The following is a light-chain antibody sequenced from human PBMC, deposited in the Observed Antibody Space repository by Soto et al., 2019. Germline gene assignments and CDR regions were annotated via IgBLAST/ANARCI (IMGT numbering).Light chain of an antibody. CDR1: QDISNF. Sequence: DIQMTQSPSSLSAFVGDTVTITCRASQDISNFLAWYQQKPGKVPKLLIYAASTLQSGVPSRFSGSGSETDFTLTITSLQPEDVATYEGQKGKIAPSTSGGGTKVEMK. CDR3: QKGKIAPST. V-gene: IGKV1-27*01. CDR2: AAS. J-gene: IGKJ4*01.